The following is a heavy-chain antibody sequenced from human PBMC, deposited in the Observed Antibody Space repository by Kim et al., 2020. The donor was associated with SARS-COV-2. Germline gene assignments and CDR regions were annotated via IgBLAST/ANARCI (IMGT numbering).Heavy chain of an antibody. CDR2: INTNTGNP. CDR3: ARGDYAVLLWFGDYLDY. D-gene: IGHD3-10*01. CDR1: GYTFTSYA. Sequence: ASVKVSCKASGYTFTSYAMNWVRQAPGQGLEWMGWINTNTGNPTYAQGFTGRFFFSLDTSVSTAYLQISSLKAEDTAVYYCARGDYAVLLWFGDYLDYWGQGTLVTVSS. V-gene: IGHV7-4-1*02. J-gene: IGHJ4*02.